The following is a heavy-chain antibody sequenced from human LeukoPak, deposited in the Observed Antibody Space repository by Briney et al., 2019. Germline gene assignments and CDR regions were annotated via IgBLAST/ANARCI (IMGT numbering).Heavy chain of an antibody. D-gene: IGHD3-22*01. Sequence: SETLSLTCTVSGGSIRSYYWSWIRQPPGKGLEWIGYIHYTGSTNYNPSLKSRVTISVDTSKNQLSLRLSSVTAADTAVYYCASYYDSTGTFDYWGQGTLVTVSS. J-gene: IGHJ4*02. V-gene: IGHV4-59*01. CDR3: ASYYDSTGTFDY. CDR2: IHYTGST. CDR1: GGSIRSYY.